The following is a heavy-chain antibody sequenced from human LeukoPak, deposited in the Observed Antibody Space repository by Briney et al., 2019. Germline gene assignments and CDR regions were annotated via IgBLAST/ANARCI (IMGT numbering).Heavy chain of an antibody. CDR3: AGSNRDAFDM. V-gene: IGHV3-48*03. CDR2: ISSSGTTK. J-gene: IGHJ3*02. D-gene: IGHD2/OR15-2a*01. Sequence: PGGSLRLSCAASGLTFSSYEMNWVRQGPGKGLEWVSYISSSGTTKYYADSVKGRFTLSRDNAKKSLSLQMNSLRAEDTAIYYCAGSNRDAFDMWGQGTVVTVSS. CDR1: GLTFSSYE.